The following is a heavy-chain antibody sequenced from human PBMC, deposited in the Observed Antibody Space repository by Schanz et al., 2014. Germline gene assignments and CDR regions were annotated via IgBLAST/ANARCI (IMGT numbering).Heavy chain of an antibody. CDR2: LSSSGGST. Sequence: EVQLLESGGGLVQPGGSLRLSCAASGFTFSSYAMSWVRQAPGKGLEWVSALSSSGGSTYYADSVKGRFTISRDNSKNTLYLQMNSLSADGTAVFYCAKGMGYCSGGTCYDYYYYGLDVWGQGTTVTVSS. J-gene: IGHJ6*02. CDR3: AKGMGYCSGGTCYDYYYYGLDV. D-gene: IGHD2-15*01. V-gene: IGHV3-23*01. CDR1: GFTFSSYA.